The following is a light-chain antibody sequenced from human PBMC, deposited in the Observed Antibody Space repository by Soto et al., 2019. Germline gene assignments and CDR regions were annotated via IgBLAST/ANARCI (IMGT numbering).Light chain of an antibody. V-gene: IGKV1-5*01. CDR2: DAS. Sequence: IQITPSPSPLSASVGDRVTNTCRASQSISSWLAWYQQKPGKAPKLLIYDASNLETGVPSRFSGSGSGTDFTFTISSLQPEDIATYYCQQYSHLITFGQGTRLEIK. CDR3: QQYSHLIT. CDR1: QSISSW. J-gene: IGKJ5*01.